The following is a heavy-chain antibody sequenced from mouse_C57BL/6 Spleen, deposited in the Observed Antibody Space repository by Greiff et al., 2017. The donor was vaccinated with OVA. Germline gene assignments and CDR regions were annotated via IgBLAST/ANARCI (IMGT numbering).Heavy chain of an antibody. CDR2: IWRGGST. D-gene: IGHD1-1*01. CDR3: AKNGDTTVVARYFDV. Sequence: QVQLKESGPGLVQPSQSLSITCTVSGFSLTSYGVHWVRQSPGKGLEWLGVIWRGGSTDYNAAFMSRLSITKDNSKSQVFFKMNSLQADDTAIYYCAKNGDTTVVARYFDVWGTGTTVTVSS. J-gene: IGHJ1*03. CDR1: GFSLTSYG. V-gene: IGHV2-5*01.